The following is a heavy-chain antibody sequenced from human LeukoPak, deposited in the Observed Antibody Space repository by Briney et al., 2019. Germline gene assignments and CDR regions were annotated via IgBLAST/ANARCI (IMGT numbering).Heavy chain of an antibody. D-gene: IGHD2-2*01. CDR2: INWNGGSI. CDR1: GFTFDDYG. J-gene: IGHJ4*02. CDR3: ARGRSTFDY. Sequence: GGSLRLSCAVSGFTFDDYGMSWVRQAPGKGLEWVSGINWNGGSIGYADSVKGRFTISRDNVKNSLYLQMNSLRAEDTALYYYARGRSTFDYWGQGTLVTVAS. V-gene: IGHV3-20*04.